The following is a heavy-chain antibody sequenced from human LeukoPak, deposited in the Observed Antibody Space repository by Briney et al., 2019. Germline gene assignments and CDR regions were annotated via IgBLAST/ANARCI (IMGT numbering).Heavy chain of an antibody. CDR2: INSDGSIT. CDR3: ASGGGAGRPGAHVDY. D-gene: IGHD6-6*01. Sequence: GGSLRLSCAASGFAFSSHCMHWVRQGPGKGLVWVSRINSDGSITTYADSVKGRFTISRDNAKNTLYLQMNSLRAEDTAVYYCASGGGAGRPGAHVDYWGQGTLVTVSS. CDR1: GFAFSSHC. V-gene: IGHV3-74*01. J-gene: IGHJ4*02.